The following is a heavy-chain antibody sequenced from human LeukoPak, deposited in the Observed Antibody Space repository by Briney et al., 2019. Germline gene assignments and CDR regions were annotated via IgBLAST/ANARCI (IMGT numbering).Heavy chain of an antibody. CDR3: AKRRYDSSGHFDS. CDR2: ISSSSSTI. CDR1: GFTFSSFG. V-gene: IGHV3-48*01. Sequence: PGGSLRPSCAASGFTFSSFGMNWVRQAPGKGLEWVSYISSSSSTIYYADSVKGRFTISRDNAKNSLYLQMNSLRAEDTAVYYCAKRRYDSSGHFDSWGQGTLVTVSS. D-gene: IGHD3-22*01. J-gene: IGHJ4*02.